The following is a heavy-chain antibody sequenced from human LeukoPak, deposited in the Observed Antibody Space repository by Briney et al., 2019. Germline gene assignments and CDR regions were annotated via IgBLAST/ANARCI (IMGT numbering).Heavy chain of an antibody. CDR2: INHSGST. J-gene: IGHJ6*02. D-gene: IGHD2-15*01. CDR3: ARGPYCSGGSCYHFYYYGMDV. V-gene: IGHV4-34*01. CDR1: GGSFSGYY. Sequence: SETLSLTCAVYGGSFSGYYWSWIRQPPGKGLEWIGAINHSGSTNYNPSLKSRVTISVDTTKNQSSLKLSSVTAAVTAVYYCARGPYCSGGSCYHFYYYGMDVWGQGTTVTVSS.